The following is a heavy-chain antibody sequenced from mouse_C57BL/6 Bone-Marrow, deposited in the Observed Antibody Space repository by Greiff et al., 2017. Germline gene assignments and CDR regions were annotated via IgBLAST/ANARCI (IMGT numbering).Heavy chain of an antibody. CDR1: GYAFSSSW. CDR3: ARWSTTVVALYYFDY. J-gene: IGHJ2*01. CDR2: IYPGDGDT. Sequence: VQGVESGPELVKPGASVKISCKASGYAFSSSWMNWVKQRPGKGLEWIGRIYPGDGDTNYNGKFKGKATLTADKSSSTAYMQLSSLTSEDSAVYFCARWSTTVVALYYFDYWGQGTTLTVSS. D-gene: IGHD1-1*01. V-gene: IGHV1-82*01.